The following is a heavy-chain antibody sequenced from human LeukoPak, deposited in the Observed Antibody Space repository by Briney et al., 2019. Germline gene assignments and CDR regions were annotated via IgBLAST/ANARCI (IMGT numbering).Heavy chain of an antibody. J-gene: IGHJ4*02. CDR3: AREGGGNSRVYYFDY. D-gene: IGHD4-23*01. Sequence: GGSLRLSCAASGFTFSSYALLWVRQAPGKGPEWVAVTSYDGSNIYYADSVKGRFTISRDNSKNTLYLQMNSLRPEDTAVYYCAREGGGNSRVYYFDYWGQGTLVTVSS. V-gene: IGHV3-30-3*01. CDR2: TSYDGSNI. CDR1: GFTFSSYA.